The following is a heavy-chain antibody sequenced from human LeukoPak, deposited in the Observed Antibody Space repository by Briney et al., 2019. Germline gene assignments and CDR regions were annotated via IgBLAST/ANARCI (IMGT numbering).Heavy chain of an antibody. CDR3: AKDRPTVYSSSWLHFLDS. Sequence: GGALRLSCAASGFILKNYGRNGVRRAPGKGGEGGSGISGSGGSTYVADSVKGRFTISRDNSKNTLYLQMNSLRADDTAVYYCAKDRPTVYSSSWLHFLDSWGQGTLVTVSS. CDR1: GFILKNYG. CDR2: ISGSGGST. V-gene: IGHV3-23*01. J-gene: IGHJ4*02. D-gene: IGHD6-13*01.